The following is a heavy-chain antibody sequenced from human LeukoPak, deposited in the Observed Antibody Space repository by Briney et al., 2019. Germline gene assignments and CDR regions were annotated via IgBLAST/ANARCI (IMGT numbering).Heavy chain of an antibody. CDR2: IYTSGST. CDR3: ARGKVVAGTPGQNSWDS. D-gene: IGHD6-19*01. Sequence: SETLSLTCTVSGGSISSYYWNWIRQPAGKGQEWIGRIYTSGSTNYNPSLKSRVSMSVDTSKNQFSLKLSSVTAADTAVYYCARGKVVAGTPGQNSWDSWGQGTLVTLSS. V-gene: IGHV4-4*07. CDR1: GGSISSYY. J-gene: IGHJ4*02.